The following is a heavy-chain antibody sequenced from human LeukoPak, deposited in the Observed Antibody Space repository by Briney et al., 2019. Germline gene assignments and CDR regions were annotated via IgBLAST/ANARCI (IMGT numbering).Heavy chain of an antibody. V-gene: IGHV3-74*01. Sequence: GGSLRLSCAASGFTFSGYWMHWVRQAPGKGPVWVSRINSDGITTSYADSVKGRFTISRDNAKNTLCLQMNSLRAEDTAVYYCTRDKAADYGLFDYWGQGTLVTVSS. D-gene: IGHD3-16*01. J-gene: IGHJ4*02. CDR3: TRDKAADYGLFDY. CDR2: INSDGITT. CDR1: GFTFSGYW.